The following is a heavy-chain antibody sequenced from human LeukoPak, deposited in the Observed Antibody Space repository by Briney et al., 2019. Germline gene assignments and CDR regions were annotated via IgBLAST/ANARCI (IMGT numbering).Heavy chain of an antibody. J-gene: IGHJ5*02. Sequence: PSETLSLTCAVHDGSFSDYYWSWIRQPTGKGLEWIGEINHSGSTTNYNPSLKNRVTISVDTSKNQFSLKLSSVTAADTAVYYCASFALYGSGSYGNGWFDPWGQGTLVTVSS. CDR1: DGSFSDYY. CDR2: INHSGSTT. D-gene: IGHD3-10*01. V-gene: IGHV4-34*01. CDR3: ASFALYGSGSYGNGWFDP.